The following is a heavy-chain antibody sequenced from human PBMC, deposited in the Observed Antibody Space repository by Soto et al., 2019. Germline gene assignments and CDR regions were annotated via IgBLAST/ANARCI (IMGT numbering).Heavy chain of an antibody. CDR1: GGTFSSYA. J-gene: IGHJ5*02. Sequence: SVKVSCKASGGTFSSYAISWVRQAPGQGLEWMGGIIPIFGTANYAQKFQGRVTITADESTSTAYMELSSLRSEDTAVYYCARQLYYYGSGSLDWFDPWGQGTLVTVSS. D-gene: IGHD3-10*01. CDR3: ARQLYYYGSGSLDWFDP. CDR2: IIPIFGTA. V-gene: IGHV1-69*13.